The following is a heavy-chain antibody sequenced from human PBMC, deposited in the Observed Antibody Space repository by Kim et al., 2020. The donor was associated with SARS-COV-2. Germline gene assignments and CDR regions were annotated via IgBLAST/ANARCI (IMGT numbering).Heavy chain of an antibody. Sequence: KSRVTISVDTSKNQFSLKLSSVTAADTAVYYCARHRLSLWFGELLHYFDYWGQGTLVTVSS. V-gene: IGHV4-39*01. D-gene: IGHD3-10*01. J-gene: IGHJ4*02. CDR3: ARHRLSLWFGELLHYFDY.